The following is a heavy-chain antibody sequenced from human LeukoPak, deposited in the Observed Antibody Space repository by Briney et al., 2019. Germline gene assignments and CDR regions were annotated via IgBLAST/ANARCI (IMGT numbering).Heavy chain of an antibody. J-gene: IGHJ4*02. Sequence: GASVKVSCKASGGTFSSYAISWVRQAPGQGLEWMGGIIPIFGTANYAQKFQGRVTITADESTSTAYMELSSLRSEDTAVYYCAREKVENTAMDVGGFDYWGQGTLVTVSS. D-gene: IGHD5-18*01. CDR2: IIPIFGTA. CDR3: AREKVENTAMDVGGFDY. V-gene: IGHV1-69*13. CDR1: GGTFSSYA.